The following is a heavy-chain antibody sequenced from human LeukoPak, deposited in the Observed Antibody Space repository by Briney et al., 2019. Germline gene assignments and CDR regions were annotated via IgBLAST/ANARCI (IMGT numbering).Heavy chain of an antibody. V-gene: IGHV3-21*01. Sequence: GGSLRLSCAASGFTFSSYSMNWVRQAPGKGLEWVSSISSSSSYIYYADSVKGRFTISRDNAKNSLYLQMNSLRAEDTAVYYLAREFDVRGWYYYGMDVWGQGTTVTVSS. CDR1: GFTFSSYS. CDR3: AREFDVRGWYYYGMDV. CDR2: ISSSSSYI. J-gene: IGHJ6*02. D-gene: IGHD6-19*01.